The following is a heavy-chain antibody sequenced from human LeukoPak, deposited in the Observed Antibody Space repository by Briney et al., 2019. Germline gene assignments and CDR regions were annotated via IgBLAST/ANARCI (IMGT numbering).Heavy chain of an antibody. CDR2: MNPNSGNT. V-gene: IGHV1-8*01. J-gene: IGHJ4*02. Sequence: ASVKVSCKASGYTFTSYDINWVRQATGQGLEWMGWMNPNSGNTGYAQKFQGRVTMTRDTSISTAYMELSRLRSDDTAVYYCASLSGELRGDFDYWGQGTLVTVSS. CDR3: ASLSGELRGDFDY. CDR1: GYTFTSYD. D-gene: IGHD1-26*01.